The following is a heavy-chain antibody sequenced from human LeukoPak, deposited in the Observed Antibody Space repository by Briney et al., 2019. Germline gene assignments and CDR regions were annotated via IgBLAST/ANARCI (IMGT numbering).Heavy chain of an antibody. V-gene: IGHV4-30-4*08. CDR1: GTSISSGDYY. CDR3: ARGVYNFWSGYPQNWFVP. Sequence: SETLSLTCTVSGTSISSGDYYWSWIRQPPGKGLEWIGYISYSGSTSYKPSLKSRLTISIDTSKNQFSLKLSSVTAADTAVYYCARGVYNFWSGYPQNWFVPWGQGILVTVSS. D-gene: IGHD3-3*01. CDR2: ISYSGST. J-gene: IGHJ5*02.